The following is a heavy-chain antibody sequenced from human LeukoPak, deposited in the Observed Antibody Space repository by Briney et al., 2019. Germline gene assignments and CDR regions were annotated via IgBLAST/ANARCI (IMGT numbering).Heavy chain of an antibody. CDR3: AREDAKGTYSAYGPFDY. CDR1: GDRISSNRA. V-gene: IGHV6-1*01. D-gene: IGHD5-12*01. CDR2: SYYRSKWFN. J-gene: IGHJ4*02. Sequence: SQTLSLTCAVSGDRISSNRAWNWIRQSPSRGLEWLGRSYYRSKWFNDFAVSVRSRITINPDTSKNQFSLQLNSVTPEDTAVYYCAREDAKGTYSAYGPFDYWGQGILVTVSS.